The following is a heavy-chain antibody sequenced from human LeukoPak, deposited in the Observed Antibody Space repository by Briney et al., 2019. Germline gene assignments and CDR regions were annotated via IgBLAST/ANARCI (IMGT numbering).Heavy chain of an antibody. J-gene: IGHJ4*02. CDR1: GYTFTSYD. D-gene: IGHD3-10*01. CDR2: MNPNSGNT. Sequence: APVKVSCKASGYTFTSYDINWVRQATGQGLEWMGWMNPNSGNTGYAQKFQGRVTMTRNTSISTAYMELSSLRSEDTAVYYCARPNYGSGSYDFDYWGQGTLVTVSS. V-gene: IGHV1-8*01. CDR3: ARPNYGSGSYDFDY.